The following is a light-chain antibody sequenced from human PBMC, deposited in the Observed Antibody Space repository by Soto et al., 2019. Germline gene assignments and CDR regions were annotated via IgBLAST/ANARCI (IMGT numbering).Light chain of an antibody. V-gene: IGKV3-20*01. CDR2: AAS. J-gene: IGKJ5*01. CDR3: QQYGSNPSIT. Sequence: IVLTQSPGTLSLSPGERATLSCRASQSVPSNYVAWYQQKPGQAPRLLIYAASSRTTGLPDRFSGSGSGTDFTLTISRLEPEDFAVYYCQQYGSNPSITFGQGTRLEIK. CDR1: QSVPSNY.